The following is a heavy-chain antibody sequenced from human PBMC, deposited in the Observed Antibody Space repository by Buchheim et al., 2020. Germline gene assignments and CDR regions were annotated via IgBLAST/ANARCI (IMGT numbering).Heavy chain of an antibody. CDR2: ISSSSSYI. CDR1: GFTFSSYS. CDR3: ARAPGYYDSSGYYYESYYYYGMDV. J-gene: IGHJ6*02. D-gene: IGHD3-22*01. V-gene: IGHV3-21*01. Sequence: EVQLVESGGGLVKPGGSLRLSCAASGFTFSSYSMNWVRQAPGKGLEWVSSISSSSSYIYYADSVKGRFTISRDNAKNSLYLQMNSLRAEDTAVYYCARAPGYYDSSGYYYESYYYYGMDVWGQGTT.